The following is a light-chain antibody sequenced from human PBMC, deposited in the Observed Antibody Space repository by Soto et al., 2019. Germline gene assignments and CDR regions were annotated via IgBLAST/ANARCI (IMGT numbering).Light chain of an antibody. CDR1: QSVSRN. CDR2: GAS. J-gene: IGKJ1*01. Sequence: EIVLTQSPVTLSLSPGERATLSCRASQSVSRNLAWYQQKPGQAPRLLIYGASTRATGVPATFSGSASGTEFTLTISSLQSEDFAVYYCQQYNNWPPMTFGQGTKVDIK. CDR3: QQYNNWPPMT. V-gene: IGKV3-15*01.